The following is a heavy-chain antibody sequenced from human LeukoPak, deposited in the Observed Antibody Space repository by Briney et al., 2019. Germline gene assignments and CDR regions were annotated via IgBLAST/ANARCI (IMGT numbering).Heavy chain of an antibody. CDR2: IYNSGST. D-gene: IGHD3-10*01. V-gene: IGHV4-59*01. CDR3: ARLRGVVRRLIRWFDP. J-gene: IGHJ5*02. Sequence: SETLSLTCTVSSDSISSSYWSWLRPPPGKGREWLVYIYNSGSTNYNRSLKSRVAISVDTSKNQFSLKLNSVTAADTAVYDCARLRGVVRRLIRWFDPWGPGTLVTVSS. CDR1: SDSISSSY.